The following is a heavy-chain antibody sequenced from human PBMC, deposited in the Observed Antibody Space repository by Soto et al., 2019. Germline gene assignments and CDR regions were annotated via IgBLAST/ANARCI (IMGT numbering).Heavy chain of an antibody. Sequence: SETLSLTCTVSGGSISRDYWSWIRQPPGKGLEWIGYIYYSGSTNYNPSLKSRVTISVDTSKNQFSLKLSSVTAADTAVYYCARHKRYCSGGSCYSDAFDIWGQGTMVTVSS. D-gene: IGHD2-15*01. V-gene: IGHV4-59*08. CDR3: ARHKRYCSGGSCYSDAFDI. CDR2: IYYSGST. J-gene: IGHJ3*02. CDR1: GGSISRDY.